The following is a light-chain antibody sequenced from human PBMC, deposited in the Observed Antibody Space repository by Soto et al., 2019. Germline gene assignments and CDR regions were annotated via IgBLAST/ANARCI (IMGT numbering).Light chain of an antibody. CDR1: QGTSSY. Sequence: DIQLTQSPSFLCASVGDRVTITCRASQGTSSYLAWYQQKPGKAPELLIYAASTLQSGVPSRFSGSGSGTDFTLTISSLQPEDSATYYCQQLNTYPQWTFGQGTKVDIK. CDR3: QQLNTYPQWT. V-gene: IGKV1-9*01. CDR2: AAS. J-gene: IGKJ1*01.